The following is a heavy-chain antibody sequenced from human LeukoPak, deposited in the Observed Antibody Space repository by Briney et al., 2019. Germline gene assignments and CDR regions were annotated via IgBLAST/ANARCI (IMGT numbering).Heavy chain of an antibody. V-gene: IGHV1-8*01. D-gene: IGHD3-22*01. CDR3: ARSTGEVVPGSSYCYMDV. CDR2: MNPNSGNT. J-gene: IGHJ6*03. CDR1: GYTFTSYD. Sequence: ASVKVSCKASGYTFTSYDIHWVRQATGQGLEWMGWMNPNSGNTGYAQKFQGRVTMTRDTSISTAYMELTSLRSEDTAVYYCARSTGEVVPGSSYCYMDVWGKGTTVTISS.